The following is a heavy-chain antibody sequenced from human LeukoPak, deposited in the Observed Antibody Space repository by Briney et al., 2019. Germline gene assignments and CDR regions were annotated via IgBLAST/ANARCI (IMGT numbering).Heavy chain of an antibody. V-gene: IGHV4-59*01. CDR3: ARDYFGGYDNPNWFDP. Sequence: SETLSLTCTVSGGSISSYYWSWIRQPPGKGLEWIGYIYYSGSTNYNPSLKSRVTISVDTSKNQFSLKLSSVTAADTAVYYCARDYFGGYDNPNWFDPWGQGTLVTVSS. D-gene: IGHD5-12*01. CDR2: IYYSGST. CDR1: GGSISSYY. J-gene: IGHJ5*02.